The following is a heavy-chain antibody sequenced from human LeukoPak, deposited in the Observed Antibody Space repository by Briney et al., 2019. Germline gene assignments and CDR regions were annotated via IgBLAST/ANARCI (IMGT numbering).Heavy chain of an antibody. D-gene: IGHD2-21*02. CDR1: GYTFTSYA. V-gene: IGHV7-4-1*02. CDR2: INTNTGNP. Sequence: ASVKVSCKASGYTFTSYAMNWVRQAPGQGLEWMGWINTNTGNPTYAQGFTGRFVFSLDTSVSTAYLQISSLKAEDTAAYYCARSMCGGDCYPGPSIWGQGTMVTVSS. J-gene: IGHJ3*02. CDR3: ARSMCGGDCYPGPSI.